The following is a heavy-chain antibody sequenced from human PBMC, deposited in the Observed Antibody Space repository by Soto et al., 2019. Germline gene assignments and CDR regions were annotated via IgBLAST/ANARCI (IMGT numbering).Heavy chain of an antibody. Sequence: EVQLVESGGGLIQPGGSLRLSCAGSGFTDSNNYMSWVRQAPGKGLEWVSLIYSGGATYYADSVKGRFTISRDNSKNTVYLQMNSLRAEDTAIYYCARGLGNGDFGDPGDYWGQGTLVTVSS. V-gene: IGHV3-53*01. CDR3: ARGLGNGDFGDPGDY. CDR1: GFTDSNNY. D-gene: IGHD4-17*01. J-gene: IGHJ4*02. CDR2: IYSGGAT.